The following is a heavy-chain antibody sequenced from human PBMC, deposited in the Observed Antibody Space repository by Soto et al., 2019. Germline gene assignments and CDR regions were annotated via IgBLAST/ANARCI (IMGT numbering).Heavy chain of an antibody. V-gene: IGHV3-23*01. CDR1: GLTFRNYA. CDR3: AKDLRGPEAGTWYFDL. CDR2: ITATGDRA. D-gene: IGHD6-13*01. J-gene: IGHJ2*01. Sequence: EVHLLESGGGLVQPGGSLRLSCAASGLTFRNYAMGWVRQAPGKGLEWVSAITATGDRAQYIDSVRGRFTIARDNSQTTLYMQMTSLRAEDTAVYYCAKDLRGPEAGTWYFDLWGRGSLVTVSS.